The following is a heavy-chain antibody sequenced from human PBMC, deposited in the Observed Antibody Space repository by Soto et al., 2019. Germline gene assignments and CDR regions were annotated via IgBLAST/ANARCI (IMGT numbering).Heavy chain of an antibody. CDR1: GFTFSRYS. V-gene: IGHV3-48*02. Sequence: PGGPLRLSCAASGFTFSRYSMNWVLQATGKGLEWVSYISSSSYTIYYADSVKGRFTISRDNAKNSLYLQMNSLRDEDTAVYYCASHFDYWGQGTLVTVSS. J-gene: IGHJ4*01. CDR3: ASHFDY. CDR2: ISSSSYTI.